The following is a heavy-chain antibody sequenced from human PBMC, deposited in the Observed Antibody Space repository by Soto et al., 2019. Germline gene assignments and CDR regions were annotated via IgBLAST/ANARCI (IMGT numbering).Heavy chain of an antibody. V-gene: IGHV5-51*01. CDR1: GYTFTNYW. CDR2: IYPGDSDT. J-gene: IGHJ6*02. CDR3: ARTSAGGKYYYGMDV. D-gene: IGHD6-13*01. Sequence: PGESLKISCKGSGYTFTNYWIGWVRQMPGKGLEWMAVIYPGDSDTRYSPSFQGQVTISADKSISTAYLQWSSLKASDTAMYYCARTSAGGKYYYGMDVWGQGTTVTVSS.